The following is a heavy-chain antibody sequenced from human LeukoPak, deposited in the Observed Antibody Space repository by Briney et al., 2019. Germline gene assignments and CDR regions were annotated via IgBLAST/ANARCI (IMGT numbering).Heavy chain of an antibody. V-gene: IGHV1-46*01. Sequence: ASVKVSCKAAGYTFTSYYMHWVRQAPGQGLEWRGGINPSGGSTGYAQKFPGRVTMTMDTSTSTVYMELSSLRSEDTAVYYCARDIYSSSRGRDYWGQGTLVTVSS. J-gene: IGHJ4*02. CDR2: INPSGGST. D-gene: IGHD6-13*01. CDR3: ARDIYSSSRGRDY. CDR1: GYTFTSYY.